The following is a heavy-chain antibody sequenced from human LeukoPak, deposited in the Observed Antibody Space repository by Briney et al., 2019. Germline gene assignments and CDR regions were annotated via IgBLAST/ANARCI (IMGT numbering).Heavy chain of an antibody. CDR2: ISSSGSTI. CDR3: ARRAGYCSSTSCYAWDDY. V-gene: IGHV3-48*03. D-gene: IGHD2-2*01. J-gene: IGHJ4*02. Sequence: GGSLRLSCAASGLTFSSYEMNWVRQAPGKGLEWVSYISSSGSTIYYADSVKGRFTISRDNAKNSLYLQMNSLRAEDTAVYYCARRAGYCSSTSCYAWDDYWGQGTLVTVSS. CDR1: GLTFSSYE.